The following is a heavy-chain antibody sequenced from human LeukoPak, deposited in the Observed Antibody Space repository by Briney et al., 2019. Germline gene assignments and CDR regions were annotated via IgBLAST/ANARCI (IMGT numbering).Heavy chain of an antibody. Sequence: SQTLSLTCTVSGGSISSGGYYWSWIRQHPGKGLEWIGYIYYSGSTYYNPSLKSRVIISVDTSKNQFSLKLSSVTAADTAVYYCASPSSYGSGSYRAFDIWGQGTMVTVSS. V-gene: IGHV4-31*03. CDR1: GGSISSGGYY. D-gene: IGHD3-10*01. J-gene: IGHJ3*02. CDR2: IYYSGST. CDR3: ASPSSYGSGSYRAFDI.